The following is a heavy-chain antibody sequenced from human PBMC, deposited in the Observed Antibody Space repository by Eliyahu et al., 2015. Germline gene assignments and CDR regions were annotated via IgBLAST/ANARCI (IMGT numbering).Heavy chain of an antibody. CDR3: ARVRGYGGKVSYWYFDL. J-gene: IGHJ2*01. D-gene: IGHD4-23*01. Sequence: EVQLVESGGGLVQPGGSLRLSCAXSGFXVXXNYMSWVRQAPGKGLEWVSVIYSGGSTYYADSVKGRFTISRDNSKNTLYLQMNSLRAEDTAVYYCARVRGYGGKVSYWYFDLWGRGTLVTVSS. CDR1: GFXVXXNY. V-gene: IGHV3-66*01. CDR2: IYSGGST.